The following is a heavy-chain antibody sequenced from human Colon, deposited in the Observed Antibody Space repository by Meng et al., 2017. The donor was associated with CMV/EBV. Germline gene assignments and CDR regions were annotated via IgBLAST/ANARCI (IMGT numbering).Heavy chain of an antibody. CDR1: GFSLSTSGVG. J-gene: IGHJ4*02. CDR3: AHTLGVNYGVRGREFDY. D-gene: IGHD4-11*01. Sequence: SGPTLVKPTQTITLTCTFSGFSLSTSGVGVGWIRQPPGKALEWLALMYWNDEKRYSPSLKSRLTITKDTSKNQVVLTMTNMDPVDTATYYCAHTLGVNYGVRGREFDYWGQGTLVTVST. V-gene: IGHV2-5*01. CDR2: MYWNDEK.